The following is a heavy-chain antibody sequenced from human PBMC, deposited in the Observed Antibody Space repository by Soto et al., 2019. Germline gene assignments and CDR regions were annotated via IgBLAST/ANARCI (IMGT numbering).Heavy chain of an antibody. D-gene: IGHD3-9*01. CDR3: VVYDVVTGYDH. CDR1: GFIFRNYG. V-gene: IGHV3-23*01. CDR2: ISGDGTGT. J-gene: IGHJ5*02. Sequence: EVQLLESGGGLVQPGGSLRLSCAGSGFIFRNYGMSWVRQAPGKGLEWVSAISGDGTGTYYADSVKGRVAISRDNSRNTLYLQMSSLRAEDTVLYYCVVYDVVTGYDHWGQGTLVTVSS.